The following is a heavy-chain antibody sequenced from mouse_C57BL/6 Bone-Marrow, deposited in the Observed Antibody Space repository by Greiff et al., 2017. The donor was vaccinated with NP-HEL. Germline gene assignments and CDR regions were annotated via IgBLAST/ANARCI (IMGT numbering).Heavy chain of an antibody. CDR1: GYTFTSYW. CDR3: ARGKFYYGSSAAWFAY. D-gene: IGHD1-1*01. CDR2: IDPSDSYT. V-gene: IGHV1-69*01. Sequence: VKLQQPGAELVMPGASVKLSCKASGYTFTSYWMHWVKQRPGQGLEWIGEIDPSDSYTNYNQKFKGKSTLTVDKSSSTAYMQLSSLTSEDSAVYYCARGKFYYGSSAAWFAYWGQGTLVTVSA. J-gene: IGHJ3*01.